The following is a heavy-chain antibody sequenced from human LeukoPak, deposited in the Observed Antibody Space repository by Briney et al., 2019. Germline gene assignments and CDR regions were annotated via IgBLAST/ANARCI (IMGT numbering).Heavy chain of an antibody. V-gene: IGHV3-23*01. D-gene: IGHD1-26*01. CDR2: ILGSGETT. J-gene: IGHJ4*02. Sequence: GGSLRLSCAASGFTFSSYTMSWVRQAPGKGLEWVSGILGSGETTYYADSVKGRFTISRDNSRNTLYLQMNSLRAEDTAVYYCAREQQWETDYWGQGTLLTVSS. CDR1: GFTFSSYT. CDR3: AREQQWETDY.